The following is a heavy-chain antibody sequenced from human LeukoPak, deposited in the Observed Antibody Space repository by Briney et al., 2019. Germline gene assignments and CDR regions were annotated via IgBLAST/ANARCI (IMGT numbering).Heavy chain of an antibody. CDR2: IKQDGSEK. CDR1: GFTFSSYW. V-gene: IGHV3-7*03. D-gene: IGHD6-19*01. CDR3: AREGIAVAGTEEYYYYGMDV. Sequence: GGSLRLSCAASGFTFSSYWMSWVRQAPGKGLEWVANIKQDGSEKYYVDSVKGRFTISRDNAKNSLYLQMNSLRAEDTAVYYRAREGIAVAGTEEYYYYGMDVWGQGTTVTVSS. J-gene: IGHJ6*02.